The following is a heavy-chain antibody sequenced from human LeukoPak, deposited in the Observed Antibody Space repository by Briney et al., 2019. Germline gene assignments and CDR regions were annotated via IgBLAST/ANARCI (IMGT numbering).Heavy chain of an antibody. Sequence: SCKASGYTFTSYAMHWVRQAPGKGLEWVAVISYDGSNKYYADSVKGRFTISRDNSKNTLYLQMNSLRAEDTAVYYCARDPYNWNDVYFDYWGQGTLVTVSS. CDR1: GYTFTSYA. D-gene: IGHD1-20*01. J-gene: IGHJ4*02. CDR3: ARDPYNWNDVYFDY. V-gene: IGHV3-30-3*01. CDR2: ISYDGSNK.